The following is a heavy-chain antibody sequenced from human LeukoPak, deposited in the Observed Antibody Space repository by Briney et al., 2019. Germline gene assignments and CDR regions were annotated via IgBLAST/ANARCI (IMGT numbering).Heavy chain of an antibody. V-gene: IGHV1-18*01. D-gene: IGHD3-9*01. CDR3: ARVLRYFDRKNWFDP. J-gene: IGHJ5*02. CDR1: GYTFTSYG. CDR2: ISAYNGNT. Sequence: GASVKVSCKASGYTFTSYGISWVRQAPGQGLEWMGWISAYNGNTNYAQKLQGRVTMTTDTSTSTAYMKLRSLRSDDTAVYYCARVLRYFDRKNWFDPWGQGTLVTVSS.